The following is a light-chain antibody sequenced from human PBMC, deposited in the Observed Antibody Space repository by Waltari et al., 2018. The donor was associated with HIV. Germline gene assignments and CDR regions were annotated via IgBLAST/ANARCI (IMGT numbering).Light chain of an antibody. J-gene: IGLJ2*01. Sequence: QSALTQPPSASGPPGQSVPISCTGTSRDIGRYDFVSWYQVRPDRLPKLIIHEVTKRPSGVPVRFSGSKSGNTASLTVSGLQTDDEADYYCSSYASNNTFVVFGGGTKLTVL. V-gene: IGLV2-8*01. CDR1: SRDIGRYDF. CDR2: EVT. CDR3: SSYASNNTFVV.